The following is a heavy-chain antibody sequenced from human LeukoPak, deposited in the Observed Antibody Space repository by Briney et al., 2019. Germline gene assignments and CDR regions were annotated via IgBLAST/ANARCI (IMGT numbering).Heavy chain of an antibody. CDR2: ISGDAANT. D-gene: IGHD3-22*01. Sequence: GGSLRLSCAASGFTFTGYAMSWLRQAPGKGLEFVSAISGDAANTFYADSVRGRFTVSRDNSQNILYLQLSNLRAEDTAVYYRAKRDYYDSSGFSPLFQHWGPGTLVTVSS. CDR3: AKRDYYDSSGFSPLFQH. CDR1: GFTFTGYA. J-gene: IGHJ1*01. V-gene: IGHV3-23*01.